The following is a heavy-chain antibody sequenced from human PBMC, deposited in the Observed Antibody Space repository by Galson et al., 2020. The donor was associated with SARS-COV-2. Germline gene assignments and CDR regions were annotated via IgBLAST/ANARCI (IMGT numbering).Heavy chain of an antibody. CDR2: IDWDDDK. J-gene: IGHJ4*02. V-gene: IGHV2-70*11. CDR1: GFSLSTSGMC. Sequence: SGPTLVKPTQTLTLTCTFSGFSLSTSGMCVSWIRQPPGKALEWLTRIDWDDDKYYSTSLKTRLTISKDTSKNQVVLTMTNMDPVDTATYYCARNLYSSGWYYMDYWGQGTLVTVSS. CDR3: ARNLYSSGWYYMDY. D-gene: IGHD6-19*01.